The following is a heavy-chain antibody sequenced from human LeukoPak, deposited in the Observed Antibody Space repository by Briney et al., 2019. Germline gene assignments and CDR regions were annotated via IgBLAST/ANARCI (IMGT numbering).Heavy chain of an antibody. V-gene: IGHV3-23*01. CDR3: AKDRRVKTSYYYDSSGYCYDY. J-gene: IGHJ4*02. Sequence: GGSLRLSCAASGFTFSSYAMSWVRQAPGKGLEWVSAISGSGGSTYYADSVKGRFTISRDNSKNTLYLQMNSLRAEDTAVYYCAKDRRVKTSYYYDSSGYCYDYWGQGTLVTVSS. CDR2: ISGSGGST. CDR1: GFTFSSYA. D-gene: IGHD3-22*01.